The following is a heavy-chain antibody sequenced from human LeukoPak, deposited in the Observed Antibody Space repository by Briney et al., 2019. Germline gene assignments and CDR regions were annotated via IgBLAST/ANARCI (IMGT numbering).Heavy chain of an antibody. Sequence: GGTLRLSCAASGFTFSSYWMSWVRQAPGKGLEWVANIKQDGREKYYVDSVKGRFTISRDNSKNTLYLQMGSLRAGDMAMYYCARGDSMIVVVKGFDSWGQGTLVTVSS. V-gene: IGHV3-7*01. CDR3: ARGDSMIVVVKGFDS. J-gene: IGHJ4*02. CDR2: IKQDGREK. D-gene: IGHD3-22*01. CDR1: GFTFSSYW.